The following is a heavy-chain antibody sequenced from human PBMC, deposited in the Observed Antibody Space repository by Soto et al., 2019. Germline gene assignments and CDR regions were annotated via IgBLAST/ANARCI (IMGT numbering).Heavy chain of an antibody. CDR2: ISDDGSKK. Sequence: QVQLVESGGGVVQPGRSLRLSCAASGFTFSSYGMYWVRQAPGKGLEWVAVISDDGSKKYYADSVKGRFTISRDNSKNTLYLQMNSLRAEDTAVYYCAIDQTHAFDIWGQGTMVTVSS. V-gene: IGHV3-30*03. J-gene: IGHJ3*02. CDR3: AIDQTHAFDI. CDR1: GFTFSSYG.